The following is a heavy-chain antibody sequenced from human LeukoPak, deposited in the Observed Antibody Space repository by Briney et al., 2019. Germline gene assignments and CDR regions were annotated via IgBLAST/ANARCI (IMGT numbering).Heavy chain of an antibody. J-gene: IGHJ6*04. D-gene: IGHD3-9*01. Sequence: GGSLRLSCAASGFTFSSYAMSWVRQAPGQGLEWVSAFSGSGGSTYYADSVKGRFTISRDNSKNTLYLQMSSLRAEDTAVYYCAKDGALRYFDWLLEDYYYYYGMDVWGKGTTVTVSS. CDR3: AKDGALRYFDWLLEDYYYYYGMDV. CDR1: GFTFSSYA. CDR2: FSGSGGST. V-gene: IGHV3-23*01.